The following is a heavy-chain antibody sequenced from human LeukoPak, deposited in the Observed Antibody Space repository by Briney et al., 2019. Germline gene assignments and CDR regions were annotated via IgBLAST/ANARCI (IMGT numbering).Heavy chain of an antibody. D-gene: IGHD3-10*01. CDR2: ISDSGDNT. CDR3: ARVGEGELGNWFDP. V-gene: IGHV3-23*01. Sequence: GGSLRLSCVASGFTFSTYAMSWVRQAPGKGLEWVSGISDSGDNTYYGDSMQGRLTISRDKSKSTVFLQMNSLRVEDTAMYYCARVGEGELGNWFDPWGQGTLVTVSS. J-gene: IGHJ5*02. CDR1: GFTFSTYA.